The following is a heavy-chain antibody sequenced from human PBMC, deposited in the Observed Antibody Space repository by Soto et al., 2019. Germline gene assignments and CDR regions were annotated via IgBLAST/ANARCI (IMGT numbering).Heavy chain of an antibody. CDR3: AREPVRHHLPPGLYMDV. D-gene: IGHD3-10*01. V-gene: IGHV1-3*01. CDR2: IHGDNGNT. CDR1: GYSFSTYA. J-gene: IGHJ6*03. Sequence: QVHLVQSGAEVKKPGASVKVSCKASGYSFSTYAMNWVRQAPGQGLEWMGWIHGDNGNTKYSQKFQGRVTITRDTSASTFTSYMELSSLRSEDTGVYYCAREPVRHHLPPGLYMDVWGEGTTVTVS.